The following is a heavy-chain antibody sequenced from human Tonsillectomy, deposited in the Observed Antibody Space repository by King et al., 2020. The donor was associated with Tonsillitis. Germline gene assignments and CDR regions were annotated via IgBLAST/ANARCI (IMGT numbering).Heavy chain of an antibody. CDR3: ARVLCGGSCSNFDY. D-gene: IGHD2-15*01. CDR1: GFTFSDYY. Sequence: AQLVESGGNLVKPGGSLRLSCAASGFTFSDYYMSWVRQAPGKGLEWVSYISSSSIYTNYADSVKGRFTLSSDNAKNSLYLQMKSLRPEDTAVYYCARVLCGGSCSNFDYWGRGTLVTVSS. CDR2: ISSSSIYT. J-gene: IGHJ4*02. V-gene: IGHV3-11*05.